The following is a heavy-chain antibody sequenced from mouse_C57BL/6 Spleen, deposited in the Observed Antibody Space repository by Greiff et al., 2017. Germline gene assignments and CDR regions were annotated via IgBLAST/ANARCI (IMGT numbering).Heavy chain of an antibody. J-gene: IGHJ3*01. CDR2: IDPENGDT. Sequence: VQLQQSGAELVRPGASVKLSCTASGFNIKDDYMHWVKQRPEQGLEWIGWIDPENGDTEYASKFQGKATITAETSSNTAYLQLSSLTSEDTAVYYCTTLHPRMFAYGGQGTLVTVSA. CDR3: TTLHPRMFAY. CDR1: GFNIKDDY. V-gene: IGHV14-4*01.